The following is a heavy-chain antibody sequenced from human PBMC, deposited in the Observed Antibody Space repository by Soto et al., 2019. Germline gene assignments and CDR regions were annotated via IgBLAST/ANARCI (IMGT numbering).Heavy chain of an antibody. V-gene: IGHV4-39*02. CDR1: GGSISGSRFH. CDR3: ARLKKAAGTDY. CDR2: IHSGGST. D-gene: IGHD6-13*01. Sequence: SETLSLTCAVSGGSISGSRFHWAWIRQTPGKGLEWIGSIHSGGSTYYNPSLRSRVTISVDSSKTHYSLKLSAVTAADTAVYYCARLKKAAGTDYWGQGTLVTVS. J-gene: IGHJ4*02.